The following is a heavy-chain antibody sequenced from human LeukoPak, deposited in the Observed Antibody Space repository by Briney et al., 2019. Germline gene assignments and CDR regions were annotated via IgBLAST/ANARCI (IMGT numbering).Heavy chain of an antibody. CDR3: AELGITMIGGV. D-gene: IGHD3-10*02. CDR1: GFTFSNAW. CDR2: ISSSGSTI. J-gene: IGHJ6*04. V-gene: IGHV3-11*04. Sequence: PGGSLRLSCAASGFTFSNAWMSWVRQAPGEGLEWGSYISSSGSTIYYADSVKGRFTISRDNVKNSLYLQMNSLRAEDTAVYYCAELGITMIGGVWGKGTTVTISS.